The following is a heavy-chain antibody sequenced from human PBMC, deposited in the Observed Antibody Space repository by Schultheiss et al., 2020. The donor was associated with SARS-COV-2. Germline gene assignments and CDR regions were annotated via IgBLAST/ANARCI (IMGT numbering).Heavy chain of an antibody. CDR2: IIPIFGTA. CDR1: GYTFTSYG. V-gene: IGHV1-69*13. J-gene: IGHJ4*02. CDR3: ARVGRKAFDY. Sequence: SVKVSCKASGYTFTSYGISWVRQAPGQGLEWMGGIIPIFGTANYAQKFQGRVTITADESTSTAYMELSSLRSEDTAVYYCARVGRKAFDYWGQGTLVTVSS.